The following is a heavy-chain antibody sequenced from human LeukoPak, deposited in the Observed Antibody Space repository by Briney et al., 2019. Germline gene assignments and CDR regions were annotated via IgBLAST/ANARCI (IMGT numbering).Heavy chain of an antibody. J-gene: IGHJ3*02. CDR2: ISAYSGDT. Sequence: ASVKVSCKASGYTFTNYGISWVRQAPGQGLEWMGWISAYSGDTNYAQKFQGRVTMTRDTSTSTAYMELRSLRSDDTAVYYCARDPGSYGDAFDIWGQGTVVTVSA. CDR3: ARDPGSYGDAFDI. CDR1: GYTFTNYG. D-gene: IGHD3-16*01. V-gene: IGHV1-18*01.